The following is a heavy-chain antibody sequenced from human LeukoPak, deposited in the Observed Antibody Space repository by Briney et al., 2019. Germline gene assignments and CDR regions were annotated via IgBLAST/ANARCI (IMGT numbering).Heavy chain of an antibody. Sequence: QSGGSLRLSCAASGFTFSTHAMSWVRQAPGKGLKWVSTINNDGADTYYADSVKGRFTISRDNSKNTLYLQMNSLRAEDAAVYYCAKDLGSRWWGYCDYWGQGILVTVSS. CDR3: AKDLGSRWWGYCDY. CDR2: INNDGADT. CDR1: GFTFSTHA. J-gene: IGHJ4*02. V-gene: IGHV3-23*01. D-gene: IGHD6-13*01.